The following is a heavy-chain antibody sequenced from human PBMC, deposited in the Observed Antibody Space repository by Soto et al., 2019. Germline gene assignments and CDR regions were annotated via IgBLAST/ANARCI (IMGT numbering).Heavy chain of an antibody. Sequence: SGTLSLTCAVYGGAFSGYYWSWIGQRPGKGLEWIGEINHSGSTNYNPSLKSRVTISVDTSKNQFSLKLSSVTAADTAVYYCARAKLLWFGEFFRPSYYYGMDVWGQGTTVTVSS. J-gene: IGHJ6*02. CDR1: GGAFSGYY. V-gene: IGHV4-34*01. CDR3: ARAKLLWFGEFFRPSYYYGMDV. D-gene: IGHD3-10*01. CDR2: INHSGST.